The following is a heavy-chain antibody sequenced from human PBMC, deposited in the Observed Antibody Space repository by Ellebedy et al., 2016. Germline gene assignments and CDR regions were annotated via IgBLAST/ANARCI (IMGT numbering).Heavy chain of an antibody. CDR1: GFTFSSYA. CDR2: ISGSGGST. V-gene: IGHV3-23*01. D-gene: IGHD5-18*01. J-gene: IGHJ4*02. Sequence: GESLKISXAASGFTFSSYAMSWVRQAPGKGLEWVSAISGSGGSTYYADSVKGRFTISRDNSKNTLYLQMNSLRAEDTAVYYCAKLLFRGGYSYGYFDYWGQGTLVTVSS. CDR3: AKLLFRGGYSYGYFDY.